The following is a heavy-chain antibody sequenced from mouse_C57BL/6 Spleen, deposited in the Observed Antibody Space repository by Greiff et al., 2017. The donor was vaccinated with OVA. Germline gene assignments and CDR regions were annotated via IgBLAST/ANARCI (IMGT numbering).Heavy chain of an antibody. CDR1: GFNIKDYY. CDR3: AREKGLDWYFDV. D-gene: IGHD2-4*01. Sequence: EVKVVESGAELVKPGASVKLSCTASGFNIKDYYMHWVKQRTEQGLEWIGRIDPEDGETKYAPKFQGKATITADTSSNTAYLQLSSLTSEDTAVYYCAREKGLDWYFDVWGTGTTVTVSS. CDR2: IDPEDGET. V-gene: IGHV14-2*01. J-gene: IGHJ1*03.